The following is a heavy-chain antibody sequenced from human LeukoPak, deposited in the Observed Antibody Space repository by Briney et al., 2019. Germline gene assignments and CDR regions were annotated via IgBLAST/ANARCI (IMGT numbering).Heavy chain of an antibody. CDR1: GFTFTYYA. Sequence: GGSLRLSCAASGFTFTYYAMTWVRQAPGKGLEWVSLISGGGGSTYYADSVKGRFTISRDNSRNTLYLQMNGLRVEDTAIYYCAKVTVTMAATGDYWGQGTLVTVSS. D-gene: IGHD2-15*01. CDR2: ISGGGGST. CDR3: AKVTVTMAATGDY. J-gene: IGHJ4*02. V-gene: IGHV3-23*01.